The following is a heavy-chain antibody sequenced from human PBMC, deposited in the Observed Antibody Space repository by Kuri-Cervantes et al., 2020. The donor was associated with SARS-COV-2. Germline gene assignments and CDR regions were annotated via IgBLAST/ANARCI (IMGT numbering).Heavy chain of an antibody. V-gene: IGHV4-38-2*01. Sequence: GSLRLSCAVSGYSISSGYYWGWIRQPPGKGLEWIGIIYHRGSSYYNPSLRSRVTVSVDTSKNQFSLKLSSVTAAGTAVYYCARRGAGSSSAAFDIWGQGTMVTVSS. J-gene: IGHJ3*02. D-gene: IGHD6-6*01. CDR2: IYHRGSS. CDR3: ARRGAGSSSAAFDI. CDR1: GYSISSGYY.